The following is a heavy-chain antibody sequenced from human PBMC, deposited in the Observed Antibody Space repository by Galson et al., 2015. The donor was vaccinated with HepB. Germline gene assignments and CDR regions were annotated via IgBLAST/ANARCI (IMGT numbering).Heavy chain of an antibody. D-gene: IGHD6-19*01. CDR1: GFTFSNYG. V-gene: IGHV3-30*18. Sequence: SLRLSCAVSGFTFSNYGMHWVRQAPGKGLEWVSVISYDGSKKYYADSVKGRFTISRDNSKNTVYLQMNSLTVEDTAVYYCAKDRGSGSGWFRDFQHWGQGTLVTVSS. J-gene: IGHJ1*01. CDR3: AKDRGSGSGWFRDFQH. CDR2: ISYDGSKK.